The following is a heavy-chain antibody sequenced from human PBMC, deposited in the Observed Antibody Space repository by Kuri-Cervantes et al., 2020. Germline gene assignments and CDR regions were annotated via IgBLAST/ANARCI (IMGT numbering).Heavy chain of an antibody. V-gene: IGHV3-7*01. CDR1: GFTFSDHW. Sequence: AEPLSLTCAASGFTFSDHWMSWVRQAPGKGLEWVANINPDGSATYYVDGVRGRFTFSRDNAKNSVSLQMSSLRADDTAMYYCAKSGADSSSSWGWFDPWGQGTLVTVPS. J-gene: IGHJ5*02. CDR2: INPDGSAT. D-gene: IGHD6-6*01. CDR3: AKSGADSSSSWGWFDP.